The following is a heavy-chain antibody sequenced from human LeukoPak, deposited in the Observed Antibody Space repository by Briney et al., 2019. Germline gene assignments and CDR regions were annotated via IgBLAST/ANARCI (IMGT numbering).Heavy chain of an antibody. V-gene: IGHV3-23*01. D-gene: IGHD2-2*01. J-gene: IGHJ4*02. CDR2: ISGSGGST. CDR1: GFTFSSYA. Sequence: GGSLRLSCAASGFTFSSYAMSWVRQAPGKGLEWVSAISGSGGSTYYADSVKGRFTISRDNSKNTLYLQMNSLRAEDTAVYYCAKDRYCSSTSCYGDYWGQGTLVTVSS. CDR3: AKDRYCSSTSCYGDY.